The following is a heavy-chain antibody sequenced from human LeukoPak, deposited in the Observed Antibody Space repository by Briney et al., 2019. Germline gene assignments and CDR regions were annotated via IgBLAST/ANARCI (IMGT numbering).Heavy chain of an antibody. Sequence: PGGSLRLSCAASGFTFSSFWMHWVRQAPGKGLVWVSHINPDGSTISYADSVKGRFTISRDNAKNSLYLQMHSLRAEDTAVYYCGRGGSSGYNYNAFDIWGQGTMVIVSS. D-gene: IGHD3-22*01. V-gene: IGHV3-74*01. J-gene: IGHJ3*02. CDR3: GRGGSSGYNYNAFDI. CDR2: INPDGSTI. CDR1: GFTFSSFW.